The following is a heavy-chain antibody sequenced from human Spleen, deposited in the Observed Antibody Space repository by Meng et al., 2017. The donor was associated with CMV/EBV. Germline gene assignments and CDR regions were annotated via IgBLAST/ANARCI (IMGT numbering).Heavy chain of an antibody. D-gene: IGHD3-3*01. J-gene: IGHJ4*02. CDR1: GFTFTSYA. V-gene: IGHV3-23*01. Sequence: GESLKISCAASGFTFTSYAMSWVRQAPGMGLEWVSGISGSGGTTSYADPVKGRFTIPRDNAKNSLYLQMNSLRAEDTAVYYCARDMSGGFLEWLFDYWGQGTLVTVSS. CDR2: ISGSGGTT. CDR3: ARDMSGGFLEWLFDY.